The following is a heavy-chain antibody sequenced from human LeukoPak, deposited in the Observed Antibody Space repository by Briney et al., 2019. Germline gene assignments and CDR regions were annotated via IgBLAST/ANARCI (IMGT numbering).Heavy chain of an antibody. J-gene: IGHJ5*02. CDR2: INHSGST. Sequence: SETLSLTCAVYGGSFGGYYWSWIRQPPGKGLEWIGEINHSGSTNYNPSLKSRVTISVDTSKNQFSLKLSSVTAADTAVYYCARGNPGYSSSWTSLYNWFDPWGQGTLVTVSS. CDR1: GGSFGGYY. D-gene: IGHD6-13*01. V-gene: IGHV4-34*01. CDR3: ARGNPGYSSSWTSLYNWFDP.